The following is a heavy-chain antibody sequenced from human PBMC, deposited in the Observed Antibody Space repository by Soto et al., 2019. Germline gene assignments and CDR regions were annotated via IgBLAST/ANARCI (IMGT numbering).Heavy chain of an antibody. CDR1: GYTLTELS. D-gene: IGHD2-2*01. CDR2: FDPEDGET. CDR3: ATDLVVPAAMGWYFDL. J-gene: IGHJ2*01. Sequence: ASVKVSCKVSGYTLTELSMHWVRQAPGKGLEWMGGFDPEDGETIYAQKFQGRVTMTEDTSTDTAYMELSSLRSEDTAVYYCATDLVVPAAMGWYFDLWGRGTLVTVSS. V-gene: IGHV1-24*01.